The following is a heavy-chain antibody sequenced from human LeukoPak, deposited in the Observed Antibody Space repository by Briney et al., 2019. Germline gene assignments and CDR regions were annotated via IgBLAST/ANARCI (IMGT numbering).Heavy chain of an antibody. D-gene: IGHD3-10*01. J-gene: IGHJ4*02. CDR2: ISSSSSYI. CDR3: ARDPRGPLLWAPRFDY. Sequence: GGSLRLSCAASGFTFSSYSMNWVRQAPGKGLEWVSSISSSSSYIYYADSVKGRFTISRDNAKNSLYLQMNSLRAEDTAVYYCARDPRGPLLWAPRFDYWGQGTLATVSS. CDR1: GFTFSSYS. V-gene: IGHV3-21*01.